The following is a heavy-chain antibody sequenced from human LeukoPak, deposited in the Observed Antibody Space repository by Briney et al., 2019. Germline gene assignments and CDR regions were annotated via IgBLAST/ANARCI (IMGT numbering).Heavy chain of an antibody. CDR1: GGSFSGYY. J-gene: IGHJ4*02. D-gene: IGHD3-9*01. V-gene: IGHV4-34*01. CDR2: INHSGST. CDR3: ASNQGYYDILTGYSPTHYFDY. Sequence: SETLSLTCAVYGGSFSGYYWSWIRQPPGKGLEWIGEINHSGSTNYNPSLKSRVTISVDTSKNQFSLKLSSVTAADTAVYYCASNQGYYDILTGYSPTHYFDYWGQGTLVTVSS.